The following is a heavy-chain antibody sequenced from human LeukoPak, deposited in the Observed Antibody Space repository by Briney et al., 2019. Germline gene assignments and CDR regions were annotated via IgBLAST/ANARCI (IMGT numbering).Heavy chain of an antibody. D-gene: IGHD3-3*01. J-gene: IGHJ4*02. CDR1: GGSISSGDYY. V-gene: IGHV4-30-4*08. CDR2: IYYSGST. Sequence: KSSETLSLTCTVSGGSISSGDYYWSWIRQPPGKGLEWIGYIYYSGSTYYNPSLKSRVTISVDTSKNQFSLKLSSVTAADTAVYYCARGELILEWLFKVWGQGTLVTVSS. CDR3: ARGELILEWLFKV.